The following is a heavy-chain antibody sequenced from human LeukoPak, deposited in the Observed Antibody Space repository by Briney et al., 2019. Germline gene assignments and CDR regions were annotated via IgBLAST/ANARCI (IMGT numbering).Heavy chain of an antibody. J-gene: IGHJ2*01. D-gene: IGHD6-19*01. CDR2: IYYGGST. CDR3: ARQTSRSYWYFDL. V-gene: IGHV4-59*01. Sequence: SETLSLTCTVSGGSISSYYWSWIRQPPGKGLEWIGYIYYGGSTNYNPSLKSRVTMSADTSTNQFSLKLSSVTAADTAVYYCARQTSRSYWYFDLWGRGTLVTVSS. CDR1: GGSISSYY.